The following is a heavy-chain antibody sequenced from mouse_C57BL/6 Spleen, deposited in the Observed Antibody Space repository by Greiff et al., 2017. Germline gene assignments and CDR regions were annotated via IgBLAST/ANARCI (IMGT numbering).Heavy chain of an antibody. V-gene: IGHV14-4*01. CDR3: TFITTVVYYYAMDY. CDR1: GFNIKDDY. D-gene: IGHD1-1*01. CDR2: IDPENGDT. Sequence: EVQLQQSGAELVRPGASVKLSCTASGFNIKDDYMHWVKQRPEQGLEWIGWIDPENGDTEYASKFQGKATITADTSSNTAYLQLSSLTSEDTAVYYCTFITTVVYYYAMDYWGQGTSVTVSS. J-gene: IGHJ4*01.